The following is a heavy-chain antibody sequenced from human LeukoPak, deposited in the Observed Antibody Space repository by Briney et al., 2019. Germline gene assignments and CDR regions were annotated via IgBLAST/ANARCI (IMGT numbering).Heavy chain of an antibody. D-gene: IGHD6-19*01. CDR3: ARIRGLVPRQYYFDY. V-gene: IGHV1-2*02. CDR2: ISPNSSGT. Sequence: ASVKVSCKASGYTFTDNYLHWVRHAPGQGLEWMGWISPNSSGTNYAQKFQDRVTMTRDTSISTAYMELSRLRSDDTAVYYCARIRGLVPRQYYFDYWGQGTLVTVSS. CDR1: GYTFTDNY. J-gene: IGHJ4*02.